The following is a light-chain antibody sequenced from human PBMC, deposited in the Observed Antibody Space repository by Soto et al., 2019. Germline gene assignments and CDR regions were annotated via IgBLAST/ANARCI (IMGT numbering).Light chain of an antibody. Sequence: EMVMAQAPGTVAVAPLERATLSCRASQSVSNNYLAWYQQKPGQAPRLLIYGESNRATGIPDRFSGSGSGTDFPLTISSLEPEDFPVSYCQQYGSSGTFGQGTKVDIK. CDR3: QQYGSSGT. CDR1: QSVSNNY. CDR2: GES. V-gene: IGKV3-20*01. J-gene: IGKJ1*01.